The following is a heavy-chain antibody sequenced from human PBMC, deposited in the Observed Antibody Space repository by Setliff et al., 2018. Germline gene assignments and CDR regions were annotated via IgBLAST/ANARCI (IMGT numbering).Heavy chain of an antibody. Sequence: PSETLSLTCTVSGGSISTYYWTWTRQPPGKAREWIGYIYYSETTNYSPSLKSRVTISIDMSKNQFSLKLNSVTAADTAVYYCARGAYIGLDYWGQGTLVTVS. CDR2: IYYSETT. J-gene: IGHJ4*02. D-gene: IGHD3-10*01. CDR3: ARGAYIGLDY. V-gene: IGHV4-59*01. CDR1: GGSISTYY.